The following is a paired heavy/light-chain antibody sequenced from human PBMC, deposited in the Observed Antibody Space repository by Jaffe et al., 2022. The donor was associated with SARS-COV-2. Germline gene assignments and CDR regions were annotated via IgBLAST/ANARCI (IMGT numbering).Light chain of an antibody. Sequence: DIQMTQSPSTLSASVGDRVTITCRASQGISIWLAWYQQTPGKAPKSLIYEATSLQSGVPSRFSGSGSGTDFTLTISSLQPEDFATYYCQQYKSYPQTFGQGTRLEIE. CDR3: QQYKSYPQT. CDR2: EAT. CDR1: QGISIW. V-gene: IGKV1D-16*01. J-gene: IGKJ2*01.
Heavy chain of an antibody. Sequence: EVQLVESGGGLVNPGRSLRLSCTASGFTFAYYQMSWFRQAPGKGLEWVGFIRSNAYGGTTEYAASVQGRFSISRDDSKTIVYLQMNSLNTGDTAVYYCSRDANGPGCDWGQGTLVTVSS. J-gene: IGHJ4*02. CDR1: GFTFAYYQ. CDR2: IRSNAYGGTT. V-gene: IGHV3-49*05. CDR3: SRDANGPGCD. D-gene: IGHD2-8*01.